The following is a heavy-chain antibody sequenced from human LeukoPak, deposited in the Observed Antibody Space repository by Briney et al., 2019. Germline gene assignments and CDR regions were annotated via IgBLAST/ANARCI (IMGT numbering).Heavy chain of an antibody. V-gene: IGHV3-53*01. CDR2: NYSGGSK. J-gene: IGHJ4*02. Sequence: SGEPLTLPCARSGLTGRRNYMIWVHQAPRQGLAWVGVNYSGGSKYYADSVKGRFTISRDNSKNTLHLQMNSLRAEDTAVYYRARDIWDSRGRFFDYWGQGTLVTVSS. CDR3: ARDIWDSRGRFFDY. D-gene: IGHD2-15*01. CDR1: GLTGRRNY.